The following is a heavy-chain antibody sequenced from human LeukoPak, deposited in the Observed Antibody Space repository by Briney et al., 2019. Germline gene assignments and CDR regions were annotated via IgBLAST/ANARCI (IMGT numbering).Heavy chain of an antibody. D-gene: IGHD6-19*01. CDR1: GYSFTSYW. Sequence: GEFLKISCKGSGYSFTSYWIGWVRQMPGKGLEWMGIIYPGDSDTRYSPSFQGQVTISADKSISTAYLQWSSLKASDTAMYYCARRRIAVAGNVDYFDYWGQGTLVTVSS. J-gene: IGHJ4*02. CDR2: IYPGDSDT. V-gene: IGHV5-51*01. CDR3: ARRRIAVAGNVDYFDY.